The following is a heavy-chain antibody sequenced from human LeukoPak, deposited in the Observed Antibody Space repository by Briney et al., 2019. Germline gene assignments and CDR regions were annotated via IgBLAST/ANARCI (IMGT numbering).Heavy chain of an antibody. CDR3: ARGRKEFGP. J-gene: IGHJ5*02. V-gene: IGHV4-34*01. Sequence: SETLSLTRAVYGGSFSGYYWSWIRQPPGKGLEWIGEINHSGSTNYNPSLKSRVTISVDTSKNQFSLKLSSVTAADTAVYYCARGRKEFGPWGQGTLVTVSS. CDR1: GGSFSGYY. CDR2: INHSGST.